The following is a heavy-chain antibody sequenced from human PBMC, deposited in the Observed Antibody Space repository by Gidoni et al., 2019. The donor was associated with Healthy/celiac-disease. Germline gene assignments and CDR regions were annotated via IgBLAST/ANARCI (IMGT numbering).Heavy chain of an antibody. D-gene: IGHD3-10*01. J-gene: IGHJ3*02. CDR2: INPNSGGT. CDR3: ARGAWFGEFVDAFDI. Sequence: QVQLVQSGAEVKKPGASVKVSCKASGYTFTGYYIPWVRQAPGQGLEWMGWINPNSGGTNYAQKFQGRVTMTRDTSLSIAYMELSRLRSDDTAVYYCARGAWFGEFVDAFDIWGQGTMVTVSS. CDR1: GYTFTGYY. V-gene: IGHV1-2*02.